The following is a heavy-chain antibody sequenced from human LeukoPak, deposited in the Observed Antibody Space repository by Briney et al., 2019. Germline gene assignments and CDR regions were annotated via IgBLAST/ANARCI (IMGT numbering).Heavy chain of an antibody. CDR3: ARERRYYGSGSYYNFDY. V-gene: IGHV4-39*07. CDR2: VYYSGTA. D-gene: IGHD3-10*01. CDR1: GGSISSSSFY. J-gene: IGHJ4*02. Sequence: PSETLSLTCTVSGGSISSSSFYWAWIRQPPGKGLEWIGSVYYSGTAYYNPSLKSRVTISADTSNNQFSLRLSSVTAADTAVYYCARERRYYGSGSYYNFDYWGQGTLVTVSS.